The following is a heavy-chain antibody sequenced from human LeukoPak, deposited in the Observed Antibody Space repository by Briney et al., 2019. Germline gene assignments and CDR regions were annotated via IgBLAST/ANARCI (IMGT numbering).Heavy chain of an antibody. CDR2: IYYSGST. CDR3: ARHLDTAMAPFDY. Sequence: PSETLSLTCTVSGGSISSYYWSWIRQPPGKGLEWIGYIYYSGSTNYNPSLKSRVTISVDTSKNQLSLKLSSVTAADTAVYYCARHLDTAMAPFDYWGQGTLVTVSS. V-gene: IGHV4-59*08. J-gene: IGHJ4*02. D-gene: IGHD5-18*01. CDR1: GGSISSYY.